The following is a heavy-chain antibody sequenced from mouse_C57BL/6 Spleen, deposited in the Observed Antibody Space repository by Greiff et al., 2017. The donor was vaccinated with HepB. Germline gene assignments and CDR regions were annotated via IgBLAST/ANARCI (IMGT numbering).Heavy chain of an antibody. CDR1: GYTFTDYH. V-gene: IGHV1-22*01. CDR3: ARGYYDEGYYAMDY. CDR2: INPNNGGT. D-gene: IGHD2-4*01. Sequence: EVQLQQSGPELVKPGASVKMSCKASGYTFTDYHMHWVKQSHGKSLEWIGYINPNNGGTSYNQRFQGKATWTVNKSSSTAYMALRSLTSEDSAVDYCARGYYDEGYYAMDYWGQGTSVTVSS. J-gene: IGHJ4*01.